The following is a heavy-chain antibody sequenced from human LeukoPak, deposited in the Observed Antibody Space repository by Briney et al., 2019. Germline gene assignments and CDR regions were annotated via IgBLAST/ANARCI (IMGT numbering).Heavy chain of an antibody. CDR1: GFSLSTSGVG. D-gene: IGHD4-17*01. CDR2: IYWNDDK. CDR3: AHRRREGTVTTGFDY. J-gene: IGHJ4*02. V-gene: IGHV2-5*01. Sequence: SGPTLVRPTQTLTLTCTFSGFSLSTSGVGVGWIRQPPGKALEWLALIYWNDDKPYTPSLKSRLTITKDTSKNQVVLTMTNMDPVDTATYYCAHRRREGTVTTGFDYWGQGILVTVSS.